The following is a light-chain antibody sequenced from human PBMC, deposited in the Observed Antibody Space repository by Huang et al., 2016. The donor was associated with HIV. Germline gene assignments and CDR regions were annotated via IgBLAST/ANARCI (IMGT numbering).Light chain of an antibody. CDR2: DAS. V-gene: IGKV1-33*01. CDR3: QQYINLLLT. J-gene: IGKJ4*01. Sequence: DIQMTQSPSFLSASVGDRVTITCQASQDISKYLNWYQQKPGKAPKLLIYDASNLETGVPSRFSGSGAGTDFTFTIDSLQPEDIATYYCQQYINLLLTFGGGTKVEIK. CDR1: QDISKY.